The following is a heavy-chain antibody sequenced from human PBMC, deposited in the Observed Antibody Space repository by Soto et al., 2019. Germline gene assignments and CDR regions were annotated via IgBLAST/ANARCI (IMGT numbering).Heavy chain of an antibody. CDR3: ERGKAGSISPIPADD. V-gene: IGHV3-21*01. J-gene: IGHJ4*02. CDR2: ISSSSSYI. CDR1: GFTFSSYS. D-gene: IGHD6-6*01. Sequence: EVQLVESGGGLVKHGGSLRLSCAASGFTFSSYSMNWVLQAPGKGLEWVSSISSSSSYIYYADSVKGRFTISRDNAKNSLYLQMNGLRAEDTAVYYWERGKAGSISPIPADDWGQGTLVTVSS.